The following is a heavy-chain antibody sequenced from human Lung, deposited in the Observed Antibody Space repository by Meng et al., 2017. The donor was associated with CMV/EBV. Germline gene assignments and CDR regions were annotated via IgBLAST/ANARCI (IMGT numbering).Heavy chain of an antibody. Sequence: LTCAASGFTFSSYAIHWVRQAPGKGLEWVALISYDGSNKYYADSVKGRFTISRDNSKNTLFLQMNNLRPEDTAVYYCARGGPIRGVKMGEGVDPWXQGTLVTVSS. D-gene: IGHD3-10*01. V-gene: IGHV3-30-3*01. CDR3: ARGGPIRGVKMGEGVDP. CDR1: GFTFSSYA. CDR2: ISYDGSNK. J-gene: IGHJ5*02.